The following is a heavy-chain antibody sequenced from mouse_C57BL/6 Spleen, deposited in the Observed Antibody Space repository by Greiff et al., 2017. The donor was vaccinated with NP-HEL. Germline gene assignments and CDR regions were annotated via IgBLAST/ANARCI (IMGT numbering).Heavy chain of an antibody. CDR1: GYTFTDYY. CDR2: INPNNGGT. J-gene: IGHJ1*03. D-gene: IGHD1-1*01. V-gene: IGHV1-26*01. CDR3: ARPGYGSSYWYFDV. Sequence: VQLKQSGPELVKPGASVKISCKASGYTFTDYYMNWVKQSHGKSLEWIGDINPNNGGTSYNQKFKGKATLTVDKSSSTAYMELRSLTSEDSAVYYCARPGYGSSYWYFDVWGTGTTVTVSS.